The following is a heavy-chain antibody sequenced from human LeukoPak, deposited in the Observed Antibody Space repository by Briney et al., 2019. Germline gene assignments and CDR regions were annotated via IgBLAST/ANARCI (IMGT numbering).Heavy chain of an antibody. CDR1: GFTFSSSD. CDR2: ISDSGGST. J-gene: IGHJ4*02. V-gene: IGHV3-23*01. D-gene: IGHD3-10*01. Sequence: GGSLTQTFAASGFTFSSSDIHWVRQAPGKGLEWVSSISDSGGSTYYADSVKGRFIISRDNSKNTVYLQMNSLRAGDTAVYYCAKYGSSKHYFHYWGQRTILSVFS. CDR3: AKYGSSKHYFHY.